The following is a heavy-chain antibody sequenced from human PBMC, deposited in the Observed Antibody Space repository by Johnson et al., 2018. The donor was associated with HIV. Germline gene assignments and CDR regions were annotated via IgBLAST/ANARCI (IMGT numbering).Heavy chain of an antibody. D-gene: IGHD6-19*01. Sequence: QVQLVESGGGVVQPGKSLRLSCAASGFTFSSYTMHWVRQAPGKGLEWVALISYDGSNKLYADSVKGRFSISRDDSKNTLYLQMNSLKTEDTAVYYCTREGRTVAAFTVGAFDIWGQGTMVTVSS. CDR1: GFTFSSYT. CDR2: ISYDGSNK. V-gene: IGHV3-30-3*01. CDR3: TREGRTVAAFTVGAFDI. J-gene: IGHJ3*02.